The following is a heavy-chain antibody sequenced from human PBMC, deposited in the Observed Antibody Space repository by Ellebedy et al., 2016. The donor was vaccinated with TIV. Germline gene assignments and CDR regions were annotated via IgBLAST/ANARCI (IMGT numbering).Heavy chain of an antibody. CDR1: GFTFSSYG. D-gene: IGHD1-26*01. J-gene: IGHJ4*02. Sequence: GESLKISXAASGFTFSSYGMHWVRQAPGKGLEWVAVISYDGSNKYYADSVKGRFTISRDNSKNTLYLQMNSLRAEDTAVYYCAKDHLRAPANWGQGTLVTVSS. V-gene: IGHV3-30*18. CDR3: AKDHLRAPAN. CDR2: ISYDGSNK.